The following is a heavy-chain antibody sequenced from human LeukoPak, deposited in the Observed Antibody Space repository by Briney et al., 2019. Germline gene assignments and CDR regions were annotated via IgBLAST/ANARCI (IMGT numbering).Heavy chain of an antibody. CDR2: ISSSSSYI. CDR3: ARDPGTDSSGYTWYFDL. V-gene: IGHV3-21*01. CDR1: GFTFSSYS. D-gene: IGHD3-22*01. Sequence: GGSVRLSCAASGFTFSSYSMNWVRQAPGKGLEWVSSISSSSSYIYYADSVKGRFTISRDNAKNSLYLQMNSLRAEDTAVYYCARDPGTDSSGYTWYFDLWGRGTLVTVSS. J-gene: IGHJ2*01.